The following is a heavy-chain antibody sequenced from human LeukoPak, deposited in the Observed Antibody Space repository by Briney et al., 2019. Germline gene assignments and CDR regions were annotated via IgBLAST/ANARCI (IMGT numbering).Heavy chain of an antibody. CDR1: GFTFSSYG. D-gene: IGHD3-22*01. V-gene: IGHV3-30*03. Sequence: GRSLRLSCAASGFTFSSYGMHWVRQAPGKGLEWVAVISYDGSNKYYADSVKGRFTISRDNSKNTLYLQMNSLRAEDTAVYYCAREVYYYDSSGHDYYYYGMDVWGQGTTVTVSS. CDR3: AREVYYYDSSGHDYYYYGMDV. J-gene: IGHJ6*02. CDR2: ISYDGSNK.